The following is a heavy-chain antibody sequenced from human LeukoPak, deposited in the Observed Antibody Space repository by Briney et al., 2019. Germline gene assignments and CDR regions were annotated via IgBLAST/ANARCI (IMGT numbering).Heavy chain of an antibody. D-gene: IGHD3-9*01. CDR1: GYTFTSYA. CDR2: INAGSGNT. Sequence: RASVKVSCKASGYTFTSYAMHWVRQAPGQRLEWMGWINAGSGNTKYSQKFQGRVTITRDTSASTAYMELSNLRSEDTAVYYCANILTGRLPREEGDYWGQGTLVTVSS. V-gene: IGHV1-3*01. J-gene: IGHJ4*02. CDR3: ANILTGRLPREEGDY.